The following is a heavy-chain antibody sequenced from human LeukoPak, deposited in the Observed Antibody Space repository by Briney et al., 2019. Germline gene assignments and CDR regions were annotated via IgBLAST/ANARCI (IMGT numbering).Heavy chain of an antibody. CDR1: GFTFNNYA. CDR3: ANHCTRTSCHPPGNYYYYIDV. J-gene: IGHJ6*03. CDR2: LSGSCANP. V-gene: IGHV3-23*01. Sequence: GGSLRLSCAASGFTFNNYAMSWVRQAPGRGLEGVSSLSGSCANPYYAYSVKGRFVISRDNSKNTLFLQMNSLRADDTAIYYCANHCTRTSCHPPGNYYYYIDVWGKGTTVTVSS. D-gene: IGHD2-2*01.